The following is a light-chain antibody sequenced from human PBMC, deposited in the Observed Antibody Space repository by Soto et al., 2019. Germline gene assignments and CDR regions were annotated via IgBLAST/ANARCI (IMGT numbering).Light chain of an antibody. CDR3: QQYDSSPLT. CDR2: GAS. V-gene: IGKV3-20*01. CDR1: QSVSSSY. J-gene: IGKJ4*01. Sequence: EIGLTQSPGTLSLSPGERATLSCRASQSVSSSYLAWYQQKPGQAPRLLIYGASSRATGIPDRFSGSGSGTDFTLTISRLEPEDFEVYYCQQYDSSPLTFGGGTKVEIK.